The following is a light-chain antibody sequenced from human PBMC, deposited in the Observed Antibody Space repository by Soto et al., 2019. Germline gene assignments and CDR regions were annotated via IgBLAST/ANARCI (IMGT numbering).Light chain of an antibody. CDR1: QSISTW. Sequence: DIQMTQSPSTLSASVGDRVTITCRASQSISTWLAWYQQEPGKAPKLLIHKASSLESGVPSRFSGSQSGTEFTLTISSLLSEDFAVYSCQQYNNWPLTFGGGTKVDIK. J-gene: IGKJ4*01. V-gene: IGKV1-5*03. CDR3: QQYNNWPLT. CDR2: KAS.